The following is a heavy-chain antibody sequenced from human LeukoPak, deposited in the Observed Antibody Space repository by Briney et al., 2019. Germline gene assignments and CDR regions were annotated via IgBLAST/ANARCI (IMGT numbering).Heavy chain of an antibody. CDR2: IYHSGST. CDR1: GGSISSGGYY. J-gene: IGHJ4*02. V-gene: IGHV4-30-2*01. D-gene: IGHD1-26*01. Sequence: SQTLSLTCTVSGGSISSGGYYWSWIRQPPGKGLEWIGYIYHSGSTYYNPSLKSRVTISVDRSKNQFSLKLSSVTAADTAVYYCARKVGATMGVDYWGQGTLVTVSS. CDR3: ARKVGATMGVDY.